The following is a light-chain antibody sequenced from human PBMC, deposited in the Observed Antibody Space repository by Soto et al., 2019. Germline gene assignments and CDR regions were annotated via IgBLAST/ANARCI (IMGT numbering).Light chain of an antibody. CDR1: QSVSSSY. CDR3: QQYASLPLT. J-gene: IGKJ4*02. V-gene: IGKV3-20*01. Sequence: EIGLTQSIGTLYLSPGERATLCCRSSQSVSSSYLAWYQQKPGQAPRLLIYGASSRATGIPDRFSFSGSGTDITHTISILEPEDPAVYYCQQYASLPLTFGGGTKVDIK. CDR2: GAS.